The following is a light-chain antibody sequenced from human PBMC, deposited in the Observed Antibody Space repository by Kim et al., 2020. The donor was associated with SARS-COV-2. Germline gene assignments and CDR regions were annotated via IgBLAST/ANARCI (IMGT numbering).Light chain of an antibody. CDR1: QSISNY. CDR2: AAS. J-gene: IGKJ2*01. V-gene: IGKV1-39*01. CDR3: QQSYGTPPYT. Sequence: DIQMTQSPSSLSASVGDSVTITCRATQSISNYLNWYQQKPGKAPKLLIYAASSLQGGVPSRFSGSGSGTDFTLTISSLQPEDFATYYCQQSYGTPPYTFGQGTKLEI.